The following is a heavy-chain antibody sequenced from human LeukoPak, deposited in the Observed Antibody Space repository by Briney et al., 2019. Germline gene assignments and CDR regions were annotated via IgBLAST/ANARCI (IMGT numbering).Heavy chain of an antibody. CDR2: IILIFGTA. Sequence: ASVKVSCKASGGTFSSYAISWVRQAPGQGLEWMGRIILIFGTANYAQKFQGRVTITADKSTSTAYMELSSLRSEDTAVYYCARGREGVRTHFPFDPWGQGTLVTVSS. J-gene: IGHJ5*02. CDR1: GGTFSSYA. V-gene: IGHV1-69*06. D-gene: IGHD3-3*02. CDR3: ARGREGVRTHFPFDP.